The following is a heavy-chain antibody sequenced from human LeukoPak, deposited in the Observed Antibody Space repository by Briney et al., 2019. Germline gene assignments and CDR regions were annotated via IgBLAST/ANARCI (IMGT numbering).Heavy chain of an antibody. CDR3: ARGILGVVPAATLYYYYYMDV. J-gene: IGHJ6*03. D-gene: IGHD2-2*01. V-gene: IGHV4-59*08. CDR2: IYYSGST. CDR1: GGSISSYY. Sequence: PSETLSLTCTVSGGSISSYYWSWIRQPPGKGLEWIGYIYYSGSTNYNPSLKSRVTISVDTSKNQFSLKLSSVTAADTAVYYCARGILGVVPAATLYYYYYMDVWGKGTTVTVSS.